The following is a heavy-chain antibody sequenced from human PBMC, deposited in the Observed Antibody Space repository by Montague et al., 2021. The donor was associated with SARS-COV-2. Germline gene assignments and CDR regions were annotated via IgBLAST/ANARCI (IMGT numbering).Heavy chain of an antibody. CDR1: GFTFSSYE. D-gene: IGHD2-15*01. CDR2: ISSSGSTI. Sequence: SLRLSCAASGFTFSSYEMNWVRQAPGKGLEWVSYISSSGSTIYYADSVKGRFTISRDNAENSLYLQMNSLRAEDTAVYYCARLGYCSGGSCIDPWGQGTLVTVSS. J-gene: IGHJ5*02. CDR3: ARLGYCSGGSCIDP. V-gene: IGHV3-48*03.